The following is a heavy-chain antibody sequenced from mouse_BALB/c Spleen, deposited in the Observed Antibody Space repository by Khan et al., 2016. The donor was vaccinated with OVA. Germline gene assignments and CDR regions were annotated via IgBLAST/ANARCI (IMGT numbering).Heavy chain of an antibody. J-gene: IGHJ3*01. Sequence: EVQLQESGPGLVKPSQSLSLTCTVTGYSINSEYAWNWIRQFPGNKLEWMGYINYRGNNRFNPSLKSRTSITRDTSKNQFFLKLNSVTTEDTATYYCARKYYYDYDPFPYWGQGTLVTVSA. CDR2: INYRGNN. V-gene: IGHV3-2*02. D-gene: IGHD2-4*01. CDR3: ARKYYYDYDPFPY. CDR1: GYSINSEYA.